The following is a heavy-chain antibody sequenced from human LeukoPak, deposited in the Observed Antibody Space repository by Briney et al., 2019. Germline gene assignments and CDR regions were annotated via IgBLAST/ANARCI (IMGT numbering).Heavy chain of an antibody. CDR1: GYSISSGYY. Sequence: SETLSLTCAVSGYSISSGYYWGWVRQPPGKGLEWIGRIYHSGSTYYNPSLKSRLTISVDTTKNQFSLKQISVTAADTAVYYCARDLTAVAGHNFDYWGQGTLVTVSS. V-gene: IGHV4-38-2*02. CDR3: ARDLTAVAGHNFDY. CDR2: IYHSGST. D-gene: IGHD6-19*01. J-gene: IGHJ4*02.